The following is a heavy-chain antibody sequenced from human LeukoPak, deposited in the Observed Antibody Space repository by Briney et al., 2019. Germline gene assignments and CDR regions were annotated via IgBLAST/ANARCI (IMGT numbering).Heavy chain of an antibody. CDR3: ARGLIGNRAANRGYFDY. Sequence: TSETLSLTCTVSGGSISSYYWSWIRQPPGKGLEWIGYIYYSGSTYYNPSLKSRVTISVDRSKNQFSLKLSSVTAADTAVYYCARGLIGNRAANRGYFDYWGQGTLVTVSS. V-gene: IGHV4-59*12. J-gene: IGHJ4*02. D-gene: IGHD1-14*01. CDR2: IYYSGST. CDR1: GGSISSYY.